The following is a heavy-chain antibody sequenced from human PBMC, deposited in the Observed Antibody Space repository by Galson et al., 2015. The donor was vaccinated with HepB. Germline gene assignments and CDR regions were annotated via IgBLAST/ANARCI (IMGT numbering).Heavy chain of an antibody. CDR1: GFTFSSFW. J-gene: IGHJ6*02. CDR2: IKQDGIEK. Sequence: SLRLSCAASGFTFSSFWMSWLRHTPGKGLEWVANIKQDGIEKQYVDSVGGRFTISSDNAGNSLYLEMTSLKAEDTGVYYCAKALSRPLFYRVDVWGQGTTVTVAS. D-gene: IGHD6-6*01. V-gene: IGHV3-7*03. CDR3: AKALSRPLFYRVDV.